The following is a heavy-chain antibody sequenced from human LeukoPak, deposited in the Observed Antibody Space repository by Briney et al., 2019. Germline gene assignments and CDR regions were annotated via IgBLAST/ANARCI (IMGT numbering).Heavy chain of an antibody. D-gene: IGHD4-17*01. Sequence: GRSLRLSCAASGFTFSGYGMHWVRQAPGKGLQWVAVISYDGSNKYYAGSVKGRFTISRDNSKNTLCLQMNSLRAEDTAVYYCANLYGDYPDYWGQGTLVTVSS. V-gene: IGHV3-30*18. CDR1: GFTFSGYG. CDR3: ANLYGDYPDY. CDR2: ISYDGSNK. J-gene: IGHJ4*02.